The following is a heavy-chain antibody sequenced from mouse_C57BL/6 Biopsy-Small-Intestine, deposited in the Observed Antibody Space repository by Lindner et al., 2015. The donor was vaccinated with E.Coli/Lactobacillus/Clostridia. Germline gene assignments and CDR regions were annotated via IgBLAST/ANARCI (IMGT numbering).Heavy chain of an antibody. Sequence: VQLQESGPELVKPGASVKISCKASGYAFSSSWMSWVKQRPGKGLEWIGRIYPGDGDTNYNGKFKGKATLTADKSSSTAYMQLSSLTSEDSAVYFCARGTRLDYWGQGTTLTVSS. D-gene: IGHD2-14*01. CDR3: ARGTRLDY. CDR1: GYAFSSSW. V-gene: IGHV1-82*01. CDR2: IYPGDGDT. J-gene: IGHJ2*01.